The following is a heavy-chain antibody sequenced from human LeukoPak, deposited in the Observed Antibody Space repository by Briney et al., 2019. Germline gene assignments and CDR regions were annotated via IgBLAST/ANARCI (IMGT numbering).Heavy chain of an antibody. CDR1: GFTFSNYW. D-gene: IGHD6-19*01. CDR3: ARVSSGEQWLAFDY. Sequence: GGSLRLSCAASGFTFSNYWMHWVRQVPGKGLVWVSRIKDDGSMTDYADSVKGRITISRDNDKNTLYLRMDSLRAEDTAVYYCARVSSGEQWLAFDYWGQGTLVTVSS. CDR2: IKDDGSMT. V-gene: IGHV3-74*01. J-gene: IGHJ4*02.